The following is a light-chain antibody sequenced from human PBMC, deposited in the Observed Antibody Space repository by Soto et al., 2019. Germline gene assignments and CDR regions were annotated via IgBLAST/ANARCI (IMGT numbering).Light chain of an antibody. J-gene: IGKJ1*01. CDR3: QQYNSYSQT. Sequence: DIQMTHSPSTLSASVGDRVTITWRASQSISSWLAWYQQKPGKAPKLLIYDASSLESGVPSRFSGSGSGTEFTLTISSLQPDDFATYYCQQYNSYSQTFGQGTKVDIK. CDR1: QSISSW. V-gene: IGKV1-5*01. CDR2: DAS.